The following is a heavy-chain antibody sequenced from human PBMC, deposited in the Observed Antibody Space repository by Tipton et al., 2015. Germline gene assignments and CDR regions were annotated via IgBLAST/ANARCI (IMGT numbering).Heavy chain of an antibody. CDR1: AYSISSDYY. D-gene: IGHD3-9*01. Sequence: TLSLTCAVSAYSISSDYYWGWIRQPPGKGLEWIGSISHSGNTYYNPSLKSLVTMSRDTSKNQFSLKLTSVTAADTAVYYCACQDYDSLTRDYQTVDYWGQGTVVTVST. J-gene: IGHJ4*02. CDR2: ISHSGNT. CDR3: ACQDYDSLTRDYQTVDY. V-gene: IGHV4-38-2*01.